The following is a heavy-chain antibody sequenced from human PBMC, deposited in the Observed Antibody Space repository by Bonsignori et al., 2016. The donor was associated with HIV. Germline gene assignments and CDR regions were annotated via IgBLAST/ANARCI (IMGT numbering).Heavy chain of an antibody. D-gene: IGHD4-23*01. CDR3: ASQGNSGVFQH. CDR2: ISSSGSTI. Sequence: WIRQPPGKGLEWVSYISSSGSTIYYADSVKGRFTISRDNAKNSLYLQMNSLRAEDTAVYYCASQGNSGVFQHWGQGTLVTVSS. J-gene: IGHJ1*01. V-gene: IGHV3-48*03.